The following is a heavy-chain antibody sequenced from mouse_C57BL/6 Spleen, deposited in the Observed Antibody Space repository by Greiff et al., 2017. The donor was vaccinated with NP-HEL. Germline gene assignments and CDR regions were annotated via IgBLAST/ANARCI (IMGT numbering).Heavy chain of an antibody. CDR3: ARGYYGRYAMDY. V-gene: IGHV1-26*01. J-gene: IGHJ4*01. Sequence: VQLQQPGAELVKPGASVKVSCKASGYTFTSYWMHWVKQSHGKSLEWIGDINPNNGGTSYNQKFKGKATLTVDKSSSTAYMELRSLTSEDSAVYYCARGYYGRYAMDYWGQGTSVTVSS. CDR1: GYTFTSYW. D-gene: IGHD1-1*01. CDR2: INPNNGGT.